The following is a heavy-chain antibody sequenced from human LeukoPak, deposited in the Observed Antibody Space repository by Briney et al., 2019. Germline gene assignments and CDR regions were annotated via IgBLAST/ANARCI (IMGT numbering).Heavy chain of an antibody. J-gene: IGHJ4*02. D-gene: IGHD5-18*01. CDR2: IKTDGSIK. V-gene: IGHV3-74*01. CDR3: VRADGRSYGLFDS. Sequence: GGSLRLSCAASGFIFSTYFMHWVRQAPGKGLEWVSRIKTDGSIKGSADAVKGRFTISRDNAKNTLYLQMDSLRPEDTAVYHCVRADGRSYGLFDSWGGGALVIVSS. CDR1: GFIFSTYF.